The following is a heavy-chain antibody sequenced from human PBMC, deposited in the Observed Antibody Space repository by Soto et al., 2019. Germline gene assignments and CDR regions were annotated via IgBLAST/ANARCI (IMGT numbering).Heavy chain of an antibody. V-gene: IGHV2-5*02. J-gene: IGHJ4*02. CDR2: IYWDDDK. CDR1: GFSLNTRGVG. D-gene: IGHD2-21*01. CDR3: THTPFFGDKLDY. Sequence: SGPTLVNPTQTLTLTCTFSGFSLNTRGVGVVWIRQPPGKALEWLAVIYWDDDKRYSPSLKSRLTISKDTSKNQVVLTMTNMDPVDTATYYCTHTPFFGDKLDYWGQGALVTVSS.